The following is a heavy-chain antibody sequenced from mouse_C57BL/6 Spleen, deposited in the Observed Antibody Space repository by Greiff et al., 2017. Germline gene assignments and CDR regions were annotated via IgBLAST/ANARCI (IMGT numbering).Heavy chain of an antibody. Sequence: QVHVKQPGAELVKPGASVKLSCKASGYTFTSYWMQWVKQRPGQGLEWIGEIDPSDSYTNYNQKFKGKATLTVDTSSSTAYMQLSSLTSEDSAVYYCARSDSPLFDYWGQGTTLTVSS. CDR3: ARSDSPLFDY. V-gene: IGHV1-50*01. J-gene: IGHJ2*01. CDR2: IDPSDSYT. CDR1: GYTFTSYW.